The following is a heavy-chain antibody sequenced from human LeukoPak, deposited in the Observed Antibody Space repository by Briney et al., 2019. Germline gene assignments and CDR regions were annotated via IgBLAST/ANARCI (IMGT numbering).Heavy chain of an antibody. CDR2: VSYGGST. V-gene: IGHV4-39*01. Sequence: SETLSLTCTVSGASVSSSGYYWSWIRQHPGRGLEWIGSVSYGGSTYYSPSLESRVTISVDTSKNQFSLKLSSVTAADTAVYYCARQALWFFDHWGQGTLVTVSS. D-gene: IGHD2-21*01. CDR1: GASVSSSGYY. J-gene: IGHJ4*02. CDR3: ARQALWFFDH.